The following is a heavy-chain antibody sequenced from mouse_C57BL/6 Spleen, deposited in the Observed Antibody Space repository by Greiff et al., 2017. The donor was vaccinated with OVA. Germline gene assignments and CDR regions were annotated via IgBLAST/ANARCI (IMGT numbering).Heavy chain of an antibody. CDR1: GYTFTSYW. V-gene: IGHV1-55*01. CDR2: IYPGSGST. D-gene: IGHD3-2*02. CDR3: ARRGDSSGYFDY. J-gene: IGHJ2*01. Sequence: VQLQQPGAELVKPGASVKMSCKASGYTFTSYWITWVKQRPGQGLEWIGDIYPGSGSTNYNEKFKSKATLTVDTSSSTAYMQLSSLTSEDSAVYYCARRGDSSGYFDYWGQGTTLTVSS.